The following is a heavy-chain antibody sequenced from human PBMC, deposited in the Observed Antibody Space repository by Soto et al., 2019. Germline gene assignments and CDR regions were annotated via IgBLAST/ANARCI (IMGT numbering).Heavy chain of an antibody. CDR3: AREDYGDYSQYYYYYMDV. D-gene: IGHD4-17*01. Sequence: GGSLRLSCAASGFTFSSYSMNWVRQAPGKGLEWVSSISSSSSYIYYADSVKGRFTISRDNAKNSLYLQMNSLRAEDTAVYYCAREDYGDYSQYYYYYMDVWGKGTTVIVSS. CDR2: ISSSSSYI. J-gene: IGHJ6*03. CDR1: GFTFSSYS. V-gene: IGHV3-21*01.